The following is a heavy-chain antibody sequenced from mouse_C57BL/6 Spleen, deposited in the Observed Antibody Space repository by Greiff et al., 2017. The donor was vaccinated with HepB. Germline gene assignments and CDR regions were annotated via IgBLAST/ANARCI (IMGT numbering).Heavy chain of an antibody. J-gene: IGHJ2*01. Sequence: QVQLQQPGAELVKPGASVKLSCKASGYTFTSYWMQWVKQRPGQGLEWIGEIDPSDSYTNYNQKFKGKATLTVDTSSSTAYMQLSSLTSEDSAVYYCASFRYYGSSYVDYWGQGTTLTVSS. CDR2: IDPSDSYT. CDR1: GYTFTSYW. D-gene: IGHD1-1*01. V-gene: IGHV1-50*01. CDR3: ASFRYYGSSYVDY.